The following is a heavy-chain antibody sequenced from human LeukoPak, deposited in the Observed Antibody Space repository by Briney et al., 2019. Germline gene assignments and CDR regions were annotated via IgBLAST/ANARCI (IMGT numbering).Heavy chain of an antibody. CDR3: ARGVNTISFTFDY. J-gene: IGHJ4*02. CDR2: ISGDGLTT. Sequence: PGGSLRLSCAASGFIFQDFSMHWVRQVPGKSLEWVSLISGDGLTTYYGDSVKGRFTISRDNSKNSLYLQMNDLRTEDTAFYYCARGVNTISFTFDYWGQGTLVPVSS. CDR1: GFIFQDFS. D-gene: IGHD3-22*01. V-gene: IGHV3-43*02.